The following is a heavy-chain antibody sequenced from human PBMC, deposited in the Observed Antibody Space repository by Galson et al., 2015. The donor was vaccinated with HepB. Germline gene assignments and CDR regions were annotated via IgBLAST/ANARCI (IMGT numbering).Heavy chain of an antibody. D-gene: IGHD3-10*01. Sequence: SLRLSCAASGFTFSSYWMSWVRQAPGKGLEWVANIKQDGSEKYYVDSVKGRFTISRDNAKNSLYLQMNSLRAEDTAVYYCARVSLTLWFGELRGYFDYWGQGTLATVSS. V-gene: IGHV3-7*03. CDR1: GFTFSSYW. CDR2: IKQDGSEK. J-gene: IGHJ4*02. CDR3: ARVSLTLWFGELRGYFDY.